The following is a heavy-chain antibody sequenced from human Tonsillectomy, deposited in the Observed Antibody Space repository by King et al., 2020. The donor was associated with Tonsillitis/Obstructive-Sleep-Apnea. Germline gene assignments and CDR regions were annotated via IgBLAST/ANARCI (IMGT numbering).Heavy chain of an antibody. V-gene: IGHV3-48*03. CDR3: ARGGSPGDGYKDWFDP. CDR1: GFTFSSYE. J-gene: IGHJ5*02. D-gene: IGHD5-24*01. Sequence: VQLVESGGGLVQPGGSLRLSCAASGFTFSSYEMNWVRQAPGKGLEWVSYISSSGNTMYYADSVKGRLTISRDNAKNSLYVQMNSLRAEDTAIYYCARGGSPGDGYKDWFDPWGQGTLVTVSS. CDR2: ISSSGNTM.